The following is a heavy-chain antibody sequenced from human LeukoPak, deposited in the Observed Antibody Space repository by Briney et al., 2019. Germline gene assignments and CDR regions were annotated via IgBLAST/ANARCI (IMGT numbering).Heavy chain of an antibody. Sequence: PGGSLRLPCAASGFPVHTNDLTWVPQAPGKGLEWVSVLYSDGNTKYADSVQGRFTISRDNSKNNLYLEKNSLSPDDAAVYYCARGVEPLAANTLAYWGQGTLVTVSS. J-gene: IGHJ4*02. CDR1: GFPVHTND. D-gene: IGHD1-14*01. CDR3: ARGVEPLAANTLAY. V-gene: IGHV3-53*01. CDR2: LYSDGNT.